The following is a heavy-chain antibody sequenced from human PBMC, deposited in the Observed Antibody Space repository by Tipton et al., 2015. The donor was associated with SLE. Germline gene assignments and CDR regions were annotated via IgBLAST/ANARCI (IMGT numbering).Heavy chain of an antibody. J-gene: IGHJ4*02. CDR1: GGSISSGSYY. CDR3: ARLADGYRTDY. CDR2: IYYSGST. D-gene: IGHD5-24*01. Sequence: TLSLTCTVSGGSISSGSYYWGWIRQPPGKGLEWIGSIYYSGSTYYNPSLKSRVTISVYTSKNQFSRKLSSVTAADTAVYYRARLADGYRTDYWGQGPLVTVSS. V-gene: IGHV4-39*01.